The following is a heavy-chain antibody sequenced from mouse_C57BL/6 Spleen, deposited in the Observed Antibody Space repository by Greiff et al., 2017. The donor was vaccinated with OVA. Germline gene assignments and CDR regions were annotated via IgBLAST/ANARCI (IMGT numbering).Heavy chain of an antibody. CDR3: ARQNWFDY. V-gene: IGHV1-82*01. J-gene: IGHJ2*01. Sequence: VQLQQSGPELVKPGASVKISCKASGYAFSSSWMNWVKQRPGKGLEWIGRIYPGDGDTNYNGKFKGKTTLTADKSSSTAYMQLSSLTSEDSAVYFCARQNWFDYWGQGTTLTVSS. D-gene: IGHD4-1*01. CDR2: IYPGDGDT. CDR1: GYAFSSSW.